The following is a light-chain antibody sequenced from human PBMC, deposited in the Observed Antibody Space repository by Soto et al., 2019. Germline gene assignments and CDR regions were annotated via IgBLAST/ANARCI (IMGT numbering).Light chain of an antibody. Sequence: DIQMTQSPSTLSASVGDRVTITCRASQSISSWLAWYQQKPGRAPKLLIQRASSLESGVPSRFSGSESGTEFTLTISSLQPDDSASYYCQQYSSYSNTFGQGTKVGIK. V-gene: IGKV1-5*03. CDR3: QQYSSYSNT. J-gene: IGKJ1*01. CDR2: RAS. CDR1: QSISSW.